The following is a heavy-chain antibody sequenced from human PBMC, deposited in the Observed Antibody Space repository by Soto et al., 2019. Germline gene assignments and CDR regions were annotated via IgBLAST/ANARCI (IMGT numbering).Heavy chain of an antibody. V-gene: IGHV3-7*01. Sequence: GGSLRLSCAASGFSFNHYWMSWVRQAQGAGLEWVANINQDGSGRYYVDSVKGRFTISRDNAKNSLYLQMNSLRAEDTAVYYCARDISAADYWGQGTLVTVSS. CDR3: ARDISAADY. CDR2: INQDGSGR. J-gene: IGHJ4*02. D-gene: IGHD2-21*01. CDR1: GFSFNHYW.